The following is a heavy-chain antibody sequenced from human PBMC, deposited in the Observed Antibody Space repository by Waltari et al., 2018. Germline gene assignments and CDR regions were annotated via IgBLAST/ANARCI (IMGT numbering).Heavy chain of an antibody. D-gene: IGHD6-19*01. CDR1: GDSISRYH. Sequence: QVQLQESGPGLVKPSETLSLTCTVSGDSISRYHWSWIRQPAGKGLEWIGRIYTSGNTHYTPSLKSRGTMSVDMSQNQFSLKLSSVTAADTAVYYCAKDGGWYPDYWGQGTLVTVSS. V-gene: IGHV4-4*07. CDR2: IYTSGNT. J-gene: IGHJ4*02. CDR3: AKDGGWYPDY.